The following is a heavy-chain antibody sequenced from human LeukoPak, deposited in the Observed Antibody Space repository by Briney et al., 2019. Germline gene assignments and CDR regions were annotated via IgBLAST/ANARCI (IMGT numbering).Heavy chain of an antibody. Sequence: PGGSLRLSCAASGFTFSSYCMSSVRQAPGKGLEWVANIKQDGSEKYYVDSVKGRFSISRDNAKISLYLQMNSLRAEDTAVYYCARRYCSSTSCYSVFDYWGQGTLVTVSS. CDR3: ARRYCSSTSCYSVFDY. CDR2: IKQDGSEK. V-gene: IGHV3-7*01. CDR1: GFTFSSYC. J-gene: IGHJ4*02. D-gene: IGHD2-2*01.